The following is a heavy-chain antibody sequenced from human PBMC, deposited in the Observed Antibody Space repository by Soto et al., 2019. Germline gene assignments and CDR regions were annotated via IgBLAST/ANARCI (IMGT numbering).Heavy chain of an antibody. Sequence: QITLKESGPTLVKPTQTLTLTCTLSGFSLSTSGVGVGWIRQPPGRALEWLALIYWDADKKYNPSLKSRLTITVDTSKTQVVLTMTNMDPVDTATYYCVHLFYYETGDYYRYFDYWGQGTLVTVSS. J-gene: IGHJ4*02. CDR1: GFSLSTSGVG. V-gene: IGHV2-5*02. CDR2: IYWDADK. D-gene: IGHD3-22*01. CDR3: VHLFYYETGDYYRYFDY.